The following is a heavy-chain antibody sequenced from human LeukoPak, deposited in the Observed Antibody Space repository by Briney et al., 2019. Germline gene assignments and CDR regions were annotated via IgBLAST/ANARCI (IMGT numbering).Heavy chain of an antibody. Sequence: GSLKLSCAASGFAFNTYAMSWVRQAPGKGLEWVSNLSGSDGQTFHTDSVKGRFTISRDNSKNTLYLQMNSLRVEDTAVYYCAKAVAVAGAGDYWGQGTLVTVSS. J-gene: IGHJ4*02. CDR1: GFAFNTYA. CDR2: LSGSDGQT. V-gene: IGHV3-23*01. CDR3: AKAVAVAGAGDY. D-gene: IGHD6-13*01.